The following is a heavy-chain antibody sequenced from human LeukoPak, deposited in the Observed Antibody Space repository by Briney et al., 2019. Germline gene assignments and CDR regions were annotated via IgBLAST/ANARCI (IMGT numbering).Heavy chain of an antibody. J-gene: IGHJ4*02. CDR2: MHYSGST. CDR1: GRSISSYY. D-gene: IGHD2-2*01. Sequence: SETLSLTCSVSGRSISSYYWSWIRQPPGKGLEWIGYMHYSGSTNYNPSLKSRVTISLDTSKNQFSLKLSSVTAADTAVYYCARGRTYATRFDYWGRGTLVTVSS. V-gene: IGHV4-59*01. CDR3: ARGRTYATRFDY.